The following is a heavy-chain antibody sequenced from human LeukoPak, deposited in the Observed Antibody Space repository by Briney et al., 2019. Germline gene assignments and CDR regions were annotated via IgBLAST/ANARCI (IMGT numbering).Heavy chain of an antibody. CDR2: ISYDGTNK. CDR1: GFPFSSYG. V-gene: IGHV3-33*05. J-gene: IGHJ4*02. Sequence: GGSLRLSCAASGFPFSSYGMHWVRQAPGKGLEWVSFISYDGTNKYYADSVKGRFTISRDNSKNTLYLQMNSLRAEDTAMYYCASLGFVVPAVIFDYWGQGTLVTVSS. D-gene: IGHD2-2*02. CDR3: ASLGFVVPAVIFDY.